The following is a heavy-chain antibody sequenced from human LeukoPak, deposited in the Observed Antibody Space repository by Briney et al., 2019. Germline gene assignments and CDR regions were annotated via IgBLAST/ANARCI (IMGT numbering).Heavy chain of an antibody. Sequence: GGSLRLSCAASGFTFSNYWMSWVRQAPGKGLEWVSVIFSGGSTYYADSVKGRFTISRDNSKNTLYLQMNSLRAEDTAVYYCASYSSSWYTFDYWGQGTLVTVSS. J-gene: IGHJ4*02. CDR1: GFTFSNYW. CDR3: ASYSSSWYTFDY. V-gene: IGHV3-66*01. D-gene: IGHD6-13*01. CDR2: IFSGGST.